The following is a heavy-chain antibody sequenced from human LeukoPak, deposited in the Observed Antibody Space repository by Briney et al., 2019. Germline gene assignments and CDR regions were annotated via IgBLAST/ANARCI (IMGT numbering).Heavy chain of an antibody. CDR1: GFTFSRSW. CDR3: AKDSSAAF. J-gene: IGHJ4*02. V-gene: IGHV3-7*01. Sequence: GSLRLSCAASGFTFSRSWMSWVRQAPGKGLEWVANIKPDGSEKYYVDSVKGRFTISRDNAKNSLYLQISSLRAEDTAVYYCAKDSSAAFWGQGTLVTVSS. CDR2: IKPDGSEK. D-gene: IGHD6-19*01.